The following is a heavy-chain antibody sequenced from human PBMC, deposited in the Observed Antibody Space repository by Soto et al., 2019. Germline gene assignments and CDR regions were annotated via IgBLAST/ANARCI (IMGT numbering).Heavy chain of an antibody. Sequence: QVTLKESGPVLVKPTETLTLTCTVSGFSLSNARMGVSWIRQPPGKALEWLAHIFSNDEKSYSTSLKSRLTISKDTSKSQVVLTMTNMDPVDTATYYCARTPRVLGYYYGMDVWGQGTTVTVSS. D-gene: IGHD3-10*01. CDR3: ARTPRVLGYYYGMDV. V-gene: IGHV2-26*01. CDR2: IFSNDEK. J-gene: IGHJ6*02. CDR1: GFSLSNARMG.